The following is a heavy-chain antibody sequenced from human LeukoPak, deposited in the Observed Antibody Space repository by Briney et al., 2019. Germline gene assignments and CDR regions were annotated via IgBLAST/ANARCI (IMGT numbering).Heavy chain of an antibody. CDR2: IYHSGST. V-gene: IGHV4-38-2*01. CDR1: GYSISSGYY. CDR3: AVASEVAATIDY. J-gene: IGHJ4*02. D-gene: IGHD2-15*01. Sequence: PSETLSLTCAVSGYSISSGYYWGWIRQPPGKGPEWIGSIYHSGSTYYNPSLKSRVTISVDTSKNQFSLKLSSVTAADTAVYYCAVASEVAATIDYWGQGTLVTVSS.